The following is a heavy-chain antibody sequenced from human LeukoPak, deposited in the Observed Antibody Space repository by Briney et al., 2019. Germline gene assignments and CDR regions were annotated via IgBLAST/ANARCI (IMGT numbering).Heavy chain of an antibody. D-gene: IGHD2-15*01. CDR1: GGSFSGYY. CDR3: ARGNLGTVVTTGYYYYYYGMDV. V-gene: IGHV4-34*01. J-gene: IGHJ6*02. Sequence: SETLSLTCAVYGGSFSGYYWSWIRQPPGKGLEWIGEINHSGSTNYNPSLKSRVTISVDTSKNQFSLKLSSVTAADTAVYYCARGNLGTVVTTGYYYYYYGMDVWGQGTTVTVSS. CDR2: INHSGST.